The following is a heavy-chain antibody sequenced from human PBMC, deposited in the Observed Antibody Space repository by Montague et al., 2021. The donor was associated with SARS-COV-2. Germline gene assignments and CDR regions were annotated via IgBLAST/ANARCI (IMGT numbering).Heavy chain of an antibody. CDR1: GFTFSDYY. D-gene: IGHD3-10*01. V-gene: IGHV3-11*01. Sequence: SLRLSCAASGFTFSDYYMSWIRQAPGMGLEWVSYISSSGSTIYYADSVKGRFTISRDNARNSLYLQMNSLGGEDTAVYYCARVGWFGEDGSDIWGQGTMVTVSS. J-gene: IGHJ3*02. CDR2: ISSSGSTI. CDR3: ARVGWFGEDGSDI.